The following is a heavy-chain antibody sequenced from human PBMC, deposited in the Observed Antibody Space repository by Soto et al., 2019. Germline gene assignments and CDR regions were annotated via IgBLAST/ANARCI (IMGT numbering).Heavy chain of an antibody. CDR3: TTGSVEGV. Sequence: QLVESGVGLVSPGGSPRLSCSASGFSLSSPWINWVRQAPGKELEWVGRIKTKIEGETTHYAAPVNGRFNVSRDDSKNMLYLQMNSLQADDTAFYYCTTGSVEGVWGQGTTVTVSS. J-gene: IGHJ6*02. V-gene: IGHV3-15*07. CDR2: IKTKIEGETT. CDR1: GFSLSSPW. D-gene: IGHD2-15*01.